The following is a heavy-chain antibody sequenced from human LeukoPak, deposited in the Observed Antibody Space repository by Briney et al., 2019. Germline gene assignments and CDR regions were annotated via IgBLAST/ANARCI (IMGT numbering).Heavy chain of an antibody. CDR2: IYSGGST. CDR3: ARDGELPADY. V-gene: IGHV3-66*01. J-gene: IGHJ4*02. CDR1: GFTVNNNY. D-gene: IGHD1-26*01. Sequence: GGSLRLSCAASGFTVNNNYIYWVRQAPGKGLEWVSVIYSGGSTYYTDSVKGRFTISRDNSKNTLYLQMNSLRAEDTAVYYCARDGELPADYWGQGTLVTVSS.